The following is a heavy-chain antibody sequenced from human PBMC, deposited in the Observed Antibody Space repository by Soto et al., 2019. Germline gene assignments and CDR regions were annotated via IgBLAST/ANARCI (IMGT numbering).Heavy chain of an antibody. CDR3: ARASYDSSTYYLDY. D-gene: IGHD3-22*01. CDR2: IYYSGST. Sequence: SETLSLTCTVSGASISSGDYYWTWIRQPPGKGLEWIGSIYYSGSTYYNPSLKSRVTISVDTSNNQFSLKLSSVTAADTAVYYCARASYDSSTYYLDYWGQGTLVSVSS. CDR1: GASISSGDYY. V-gene: IGHV4-30-4*01. J-gene: IGHJ4*02.